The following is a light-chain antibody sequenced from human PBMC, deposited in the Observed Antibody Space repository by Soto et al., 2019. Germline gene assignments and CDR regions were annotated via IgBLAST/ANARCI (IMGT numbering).Light chain of an antibody. CDR3: AAWDDSLNGYV. J-gene: IGLJ1*01. V-gene: IGLV1-36*01. CDR2: YDD. CDR1: SSNIGNNA. Sequence: QSVLTQPPSVSEAPRQRVTISCSGSSSNIGNNAVNWYQQLTGKAPKLLIYYDDLLPSGVSDRFSGSKSGTSASLAISGLQSEDEDDDYCAAWDDSLNGYVFGTGTKVTVL.